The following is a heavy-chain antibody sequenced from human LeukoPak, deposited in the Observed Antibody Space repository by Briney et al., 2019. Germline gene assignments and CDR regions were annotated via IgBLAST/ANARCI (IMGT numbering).Heavy chain of an antibody. Sequence: PGGSLRLSCAASGFTVSSNYMSWVRQAPGKGLEWVSVIYSGGSTYYADSVKGRFTISRDNSKNTLYLQMNSLRAEDTAVHYCARDPGIAAAGTYYYYGMDVWGQGTTVTVSS. J-gene: IGHJ6*02. CDR3: ARDPGIAAAGTYYYYGMDV. CDR1: GFTVSSNY. D-gene: IGHD6-13*01. CDR2: IYSGGST. V-gene: IGHV3-53*01.